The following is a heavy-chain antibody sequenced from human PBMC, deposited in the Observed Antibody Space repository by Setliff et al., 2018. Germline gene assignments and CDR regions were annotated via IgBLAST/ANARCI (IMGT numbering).Heavy chain of an antibody. J-gene: IGHJ4*02. CDR1: GFTFSSYS. V-gene: IGHV3-48*04. D-gene: IGHD1-26*01. CDR2: ISSSSNTI. Sequence: GGSLRLSCAASGFTFSSYSMNWVRQAPGRGLEWVSYISSSSNTIYYADSVKGRFAISRDNAKNSLYLQMNSLRAEDTAVYYCAKDMGAVDYWGQGTLVTVSS. CDR3: AKDMGAVDY.